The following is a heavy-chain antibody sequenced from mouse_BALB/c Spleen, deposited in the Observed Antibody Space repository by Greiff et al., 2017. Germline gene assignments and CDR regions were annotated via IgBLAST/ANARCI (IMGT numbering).Heavy chain of an antibody. J-gene: IGHJ3*01. Sequence: EVQLQESGPGLVKPSQSLSLTCSVTGYSITSGYYWNWIRQFPGNKLEWMGYISYDGSNNYNPSLKNRISITRDTSKNQFFLKLNSVTTEDTATYYCARGSYDGYYAWFAYWGQGTLVTVSA. D-gene: IGHD2-3*01. CDR2: ISYDGSN. CDR3: ARGSYDGYYAWFAY. CDR1: GYSITSGYY. V-gene: IGHV3-6*02.